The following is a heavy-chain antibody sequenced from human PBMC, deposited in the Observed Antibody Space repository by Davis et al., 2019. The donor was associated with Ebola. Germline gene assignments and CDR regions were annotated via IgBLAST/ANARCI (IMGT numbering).Heavy chain of an antibody. V-gene: IGHV4-39*01. CDR2: VCHTGST. CDR1: GVSSSSHC. J-gene: IGHJ4*02. Sequence: PGGSLRLSCTVSGVSSSSHCWGWVRQPPGKGLEWIGSVCHTGSTYYNPSLKSRVTMSVDTSKNQFSLELTSVTAADTALYYCARVCSGNTCLDYWGQGSLVTVSS. CDR3: ARVCSGNTCLDY. D-gene: IGHD6-25*01.